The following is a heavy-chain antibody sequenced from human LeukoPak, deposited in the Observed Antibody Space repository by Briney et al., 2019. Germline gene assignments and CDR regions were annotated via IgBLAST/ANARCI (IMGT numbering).Heavy chain of an antibody. J-gene: IGHJ4*02. D-gene: IGHD3-22*01. Sequence: PGGSLRLSCAASGFTFSVYGMYWVRQAPGKGLEWVAFIRYDGSNKYYVDSVKGRFTISRDNSKNTLYLQMNSLRAEDTAVYYCAKDSRRISMIGEVTKRAGYFDYWGRGTLVTVSS. CDR1: GFTFSVYG. V-gene: IGHV3-30*02. CDR3: AKDSRRISMIGEVTKRAGYFDY. CDR2: IRYDGSNK.